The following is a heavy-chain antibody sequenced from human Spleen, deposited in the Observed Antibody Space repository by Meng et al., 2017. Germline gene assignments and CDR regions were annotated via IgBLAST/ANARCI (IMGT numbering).Heavy chain of an antibody. CDR3: ARARSIAAAGTGVY. D-gene: IGHD6-13*01. Sequence: ASVKVSCKPSGYNFPDYWLHWVRRAPGQGLEWMGRIDPKSGDTQYAQRFQGRVTMTGDTSISTAYMELSGLRSDDTAMYYCARARSIAAAGTGVYWGQGTLVTVSS. V-gene: IGHV1-2*06. CDR1: GYNFPDYW. CDR2: IDPKSGDT. J-gene: IGHJ4*02.